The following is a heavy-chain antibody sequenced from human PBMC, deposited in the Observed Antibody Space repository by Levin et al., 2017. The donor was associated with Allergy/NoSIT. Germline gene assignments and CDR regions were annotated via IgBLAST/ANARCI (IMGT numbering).Heavy chain of an antibody. J-gene: IGHJ4*02. V-gene: IGHV1-8*01. D-gene: IGHD5-24*01. CDR1: GYTFTSYH. Sequence: ASVKVSCKASGYTFTSYHINWVRQATGQGLEWMGWMSPDSGDTGYAQKFQGRVSMTRDTSISTAYMELSSLISDDTAVYYCARRDVYRHSRDYWGQGTLVTVSS. CDR2: MSPDSGDT. CDR3: ARRDVYRHSRDY.